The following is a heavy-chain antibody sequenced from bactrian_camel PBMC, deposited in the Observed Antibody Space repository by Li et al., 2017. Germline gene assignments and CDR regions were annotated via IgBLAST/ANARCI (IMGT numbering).Heavy chain of an antibody. CDR2: IDNAGSA. CDR3: AAEGALNGGICYGNPNY. Sequence: HVQLVESGGGSVRAGGSLILSCAASGYTDNDRCMAWFRQAPGKEREGVAAIDNAGSATYTYAVQGRFTISKDSAKNTLYLQMNNLKTEDTAVYYCAAEGALNGGICYGNPNYWGQGTQVTVS. CDR1: GYTDNDRC. V-gene: IGHV3S53*01. D-gene: IGHD5*01. J-gene: IGHJ4*01.